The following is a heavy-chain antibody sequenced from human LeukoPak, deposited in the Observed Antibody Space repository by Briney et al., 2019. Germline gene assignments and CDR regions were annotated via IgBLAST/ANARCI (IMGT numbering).Heavy chain of an antibody. CDR1: GGSISSYY. D-gene: IGHD3-22*01. V-gene: IGHV4-59*08. Sequence: SETLSLTCTVSGGSISSYYWSWIRQPPGKGLEWIRYIYYSGSTNYNPSLKSRVTISVDTSKNQFSLRLSSVTAADMAVYYCARPLSISGYYYDAFDIWGQGTMVTVSS. J-gene: IGHJ3*02. CDR3: ARPLSISGYYYDAFDI. CDR2: IYYSGST.